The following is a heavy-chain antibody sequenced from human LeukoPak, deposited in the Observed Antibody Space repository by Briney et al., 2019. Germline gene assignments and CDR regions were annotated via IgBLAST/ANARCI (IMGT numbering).Heavy chain of an antibody. J-gene: IGHJ4*02. CDR1: GGSISGYY. Sequence: PSETLSLTCTVSGGSISGYYWGWVRQPPGKGLECFGTIHYSGNTNYNPSLKSRVTMSVDTSKNQFSLRLTSVTAADTAVYYCARLRDLYNFFEYWGQGALVTVSS. CDR2: IHYSGNT. D-gene: IGHD3-16*01. CDR3: ARLRDLYNFFEY. V-gene: IGHV4-59*08.